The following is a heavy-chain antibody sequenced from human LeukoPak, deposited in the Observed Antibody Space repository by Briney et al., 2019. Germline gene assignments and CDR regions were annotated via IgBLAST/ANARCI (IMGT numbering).Heavy chain of an antibody. J-gene: IGHJ5*02. V-gene: IGHV4-59*08. CDR1: GASVSSDY. CDR2: IYHSGYT. Sequence: SETLSLTCTVSGASVSSDYWSWIRQSPGKGLEWIGYIYHSGYTMSNPSLKSRVSLSLDTSNNQFSLKLSSVTAADTAVYYCARHPFQYPFDHWGQGTVVSVSS. D-gene: IGHD2/OR15-2a*01. CDR3: ARHPFQYPFDH.